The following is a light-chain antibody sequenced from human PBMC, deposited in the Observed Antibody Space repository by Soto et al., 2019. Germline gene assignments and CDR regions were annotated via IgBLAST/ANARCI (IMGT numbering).Light chain of an antibody. CDR2: GAS. CDR3: QQYGSSPRT. CDR1: QSVSRSY. V-gene: IGKV3-20*01. Sequence: EIVLTQSPGTLSLSPGERATLSCRASQSVSRSYLAWYQQKPGQAPRLLIYGASSRATGIPDRFSGSGSGTDFTLTISRLDPEDFAVYYCQQYGSSPRTFGQGTKVEIK. J-gene: IGKJ1*01.